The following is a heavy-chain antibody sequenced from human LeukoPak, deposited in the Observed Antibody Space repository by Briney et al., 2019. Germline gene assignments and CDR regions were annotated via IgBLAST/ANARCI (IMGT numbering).Heavy chain of an antibody. V-gene: IGHV4-59*01. D-gene: IGHD2-21*02. CDR3: ARVCGGDCYQAFDI. Sequence: TGGSLRLSCAASGFTFDDYGMSWIRQPPGKGLEWIGYIYYSGSTNYNPSLKSRVTISVDTSKNQFSLKLSSVTAADTAVYYCARVCGGDCYQAFDIWGQGTMVTVSS. J-gene: IGHJ3*02. CDR1: GFTFDDYG. CDR2: IYYSGST.